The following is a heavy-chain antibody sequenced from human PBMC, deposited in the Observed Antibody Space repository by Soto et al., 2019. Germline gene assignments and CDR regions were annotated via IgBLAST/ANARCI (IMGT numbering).Heavy chain of an antibody. V-gene: IGHV4-30-4*01. CDR3: AREYNKSGYRRLDP. D-gene: IGHD3-22*01. CDR1: GGSISSGDYY. J-gene: IGHJ5*02. CDR2: SHHSGST. Sequence: QVQLQETGPGLVKPSETLSLTCTVSGGSISSGDYYWSWIRQTPGKGLEWIGYSHHSGSTYYNPFLKTRASMSVDSSRNQFSRKLTSVTAADAAVYYCAREYNKSGYRRLDPWGQGTLVTVSS.